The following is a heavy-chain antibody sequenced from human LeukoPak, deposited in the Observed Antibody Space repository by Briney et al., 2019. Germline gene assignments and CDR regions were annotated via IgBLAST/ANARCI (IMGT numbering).Heavy chain of an antibody. J-gene: IGHJ4*02. CDR3: AKGGNYAPLDY. CDR2: ISTSGGDT. CDR1: GFTFTDSA. Sequence: PGGSLRLSCAGSGFTFTDSAMTWVRQAPGKGLEWGSAISTSGGDTIYTDSVKDRFTISRDNSKNTLYLQMNSLRAEDTAIYYCAKGGNYAPLDYWGQGTLVTVSS. V-gene: IGHV3-23*01. D-gene: IGHD1-7*01.